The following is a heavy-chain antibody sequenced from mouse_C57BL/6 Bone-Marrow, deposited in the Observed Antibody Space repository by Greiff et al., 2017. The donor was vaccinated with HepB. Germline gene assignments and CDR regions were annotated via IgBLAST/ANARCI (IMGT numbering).Heavy chain of an antibody. D-gene: IGHD1-1*01. J-gene: IGHJ2*01. Sequence: VQLQESGAELARPGASVKLSCKASGYTFTSYGISWVKQRTGQGLEWIGEIYPRSGNTYYNEKFKGKATLTADKSSSTAYMELRSLTSEDSAVYFCVVYYGSSYFDYWGQGTTLTVSS. CDR3: VVYYGSSYFDY. V-gene: IGHV1-81*01. CDR2: IYPRSGNT. CDR1: GYTFTSYG.